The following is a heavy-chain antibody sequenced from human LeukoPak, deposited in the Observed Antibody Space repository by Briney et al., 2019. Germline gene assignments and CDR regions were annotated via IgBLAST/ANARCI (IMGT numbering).Heavy chain of an antibody. CDR2: ISGSGGST. Sequence: GGSLRLSCAASGFTFSSYSMNWLRQAPGKGLECVSAISGSGGSTYYADSVRGRFTISRDNSKNTLYLQMNSLRAEDTAIYYCAKDKGRITLATPKDAFDIWGQGTMVTVSS. V-gene: IGHV3-23*01. J-gene: IGHJ3*02. D-gene: IGHD1-20*01. CDR1: GFTFSSYS. CDR3: AKDKGRITLATPKDAFDI.